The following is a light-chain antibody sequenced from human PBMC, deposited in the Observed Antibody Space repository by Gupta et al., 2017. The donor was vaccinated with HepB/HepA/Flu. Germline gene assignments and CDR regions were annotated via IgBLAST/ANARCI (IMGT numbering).Light chain of an antibody. CDR3: MQSIQLMRI. V-gene: IGKV2D-29*01. CDR2: EVS. J-gene: IGKJ2*02. Sequence: DTPTTQTPLSLSFTPGRPASISCKSSQSLLHSAAKSYLYWYLQAPGQPPQLLIYEVSNRVPGLAERISGQWSGSDLTLKISRVAADNDVVYYCMQSIQLMRIFGQGTKLETK. CDR1: QSLLHSAAKSY.